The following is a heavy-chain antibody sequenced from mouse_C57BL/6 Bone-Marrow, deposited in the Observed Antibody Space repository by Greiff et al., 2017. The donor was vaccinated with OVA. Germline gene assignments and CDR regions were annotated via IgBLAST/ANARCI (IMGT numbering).Heavy chain of an antibody. D-gene: IGHD1-1*01. CDR2: ILPGSGST. Sequence: QVQLQQSGAELMKPGASVKLSCKATGYTFTGYWIEWVKQRPGHGLEWIGEILPGSGSTNYHEKFKGKATFTADTSSNTAYMQLSSLTTEDSAIYYCASRFFYYYGSSLYWYFDVWGTGTTVTVSS. V-gene: IGHV1-9*01. J-gene: IGHJ1*03. CDR3: ASRFFYYYGSSLYWYFDV. CDR1: GYTFTGYW.